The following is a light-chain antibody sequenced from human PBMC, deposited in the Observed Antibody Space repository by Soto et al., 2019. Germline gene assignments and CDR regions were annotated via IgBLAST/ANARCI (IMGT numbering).Light chain of an antibody. CDR1: QSVGRNF. V-gene: IGKV3-20*01. CDR3: HQYASSPLC. Sequence: EIVLTQSPGTLSLSPGVRATLSCRASQSVGRNFLGWYQQRPGQAPRLLICDASERGTGIPGRFSGSASGTDFTPSINGLDPEDFGVYYCHQYASSPLCFGGGTNVEIK. CDR2: DAS. J-gene: IGKJ4*01.